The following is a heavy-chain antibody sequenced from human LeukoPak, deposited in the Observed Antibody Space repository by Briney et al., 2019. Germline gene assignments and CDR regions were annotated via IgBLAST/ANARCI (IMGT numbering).Heavy chain of an antibody. CDR3: TTEGPIVVVPAAITDWFDP. CDR2: IKSKTDGGTT. J-gene: IGHJ5*02. V-gene: IGHV3-15*01. CDR1: GFTLSNAW. D-gene: IGHD2-2*02. Sequence: GGSLRLSCAASGFTLSNAWMSWVRQAPGKGLEGVGRIKSKTDGGTTDYAAPVKGKFTISRDDSKTTLYLQMNSLKTEDTAVYYCTTEGPIVVVPAAITDWFDPWGQGTLVTVSS.